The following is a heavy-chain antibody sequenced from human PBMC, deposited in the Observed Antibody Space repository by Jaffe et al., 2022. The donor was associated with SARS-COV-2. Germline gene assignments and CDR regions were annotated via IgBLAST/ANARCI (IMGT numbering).Heavy chain of an antibody. CDR3: AKDRLPFKGSGIVSNY. CDR2: VSATGGST. V-gene: IGHV3-23*04. CDR1: GFTFSSYA. J-gene: IGHJ4*02. Sequence: EVQLVESGGGLVQPGGSLRLSCAASGFTFSSYAISWVRQSPGKGLEWVSGVSATGGSTWYADSVKGRFTISRDNSKNTMYLQMNSLRVEDTAVYYCAKDRLPFKGSGIVSNYWGQGTLVTVSS. D-gene: IGHD3-10*01.